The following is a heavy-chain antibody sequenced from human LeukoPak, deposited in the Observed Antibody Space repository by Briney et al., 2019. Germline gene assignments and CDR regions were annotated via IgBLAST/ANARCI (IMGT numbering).Heavy chain of an antibody. V-gene: IGHV1-18*01. Sequence: ASVKVSCKASGYTFTSYGISWVRQAPGQGLEWMGWISAYNGNTNYAQKLQGRVTMTTDTSTSTAYMELRSLRSDDTAVYYCARAYPITMVQGVIDYWGQGTLVTVSS. D-gene: IGHD3-10*01. CDR1: GYTFTSYG. J-gene: IGHJ4*02. CDR3: ARAYPITMVQGVIDY. CDR2: ISAYNGNT.